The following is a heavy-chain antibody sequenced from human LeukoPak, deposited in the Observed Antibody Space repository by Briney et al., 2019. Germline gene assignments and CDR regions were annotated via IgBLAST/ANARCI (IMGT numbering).Heavy chain of an antibody. Sequence: GGSLRLSCAASGFTFSSYSMNWVRQAPGKGLEWVSSISSSSSYIYYADSVKGRFTISRDNAKNSLYLQMNSLRAEDTAVHYCARGENSHDFWSGYSHFDYWGQGTLVTVSS. J-gene: IGHJ4*02. CDR3: ARGENSHDFWSGYSHFDY. CDR2: ISSSSSYI. D-gene: IGHD3-3*01. V-gene: IGHV3-21*01. CDR1: GFTFSSYS.